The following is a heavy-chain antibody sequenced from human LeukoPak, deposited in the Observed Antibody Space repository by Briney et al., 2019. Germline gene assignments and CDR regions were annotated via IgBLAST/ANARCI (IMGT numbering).Heavy chain of an antibody. V-gene: IGHV4-39*01. CDR1: GGSISSSSYY. D-gene: IGHD3-22*01. CDR3: ARRYYDSSGYYLRPFDP. J-gene: IGHJ5*02. CDR2: IYYSGST. Sequence: SETLSLTCTVSGGSISSSSYYWGWIRQPPGKGLEWIGSIYYSGSTYYNPPLKSRVTISVDTSKNQFSLKLSSVTAADTAVYYCARRYYDSSGYYLRPFDPWGQGTLVTVSS.